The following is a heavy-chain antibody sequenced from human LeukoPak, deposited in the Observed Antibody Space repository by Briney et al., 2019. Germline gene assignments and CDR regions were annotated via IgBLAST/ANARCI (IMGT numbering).Heavy chain of an antibody. D-gene: IGHD3-10*02. CDR1: GITFSDWA. CDR2: LSDDGRIT. CDR3: AELGITMTGGV. Sequence: GGSLRLSCAASGITFSDWAMSWVRQAPGKGLEWVSTLSDDGRITYYADSVKGRFTISRDNAKNSLYLQMNSLRAEDTAVYYCAELGITMTGGVWGKGTTVTISS. J-gene: IGHJ6*04. V-gene: IGHV3-23*01.